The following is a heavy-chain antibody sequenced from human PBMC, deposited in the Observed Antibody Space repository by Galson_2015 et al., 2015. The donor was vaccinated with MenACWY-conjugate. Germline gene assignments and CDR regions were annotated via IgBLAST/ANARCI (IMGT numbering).Heavy chain of an antibody. CDR2: MNPSSGRS. D-gene: IGHD2-15*01. V-gene: IGHV1-8*02. CDR1: GYTFTSND. CDR3: ARRACSGDGCWYFDS. Sequence: SVKVSCKASGYTFTSNDLNWVRQAPGQGLEWVGWMNPSSGRSGSAKKLQGRVTLTRDTSISTAYIELTSLTSEDTAIYYCARRACSGDGCWYFDSWGQGTLVTVSS. J-gene: IGHJ4*02.